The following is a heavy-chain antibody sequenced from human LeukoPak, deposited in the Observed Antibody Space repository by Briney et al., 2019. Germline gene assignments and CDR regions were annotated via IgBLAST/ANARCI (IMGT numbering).Heavy chain of an antibody. CDR2: IYYSGST. V-gene: IGHV4-59*01. Sequence: SETLSLTCTVSGGSISSYYWSWIRQPPGKGLEWIGYIYYSGSTNYNPSLKSRVTISVDTSKNQFSLKLSSVTAADTAVYYCARGPYCSGSSCYSYEYYFDYWGQGTLVTVSS. CDR3: ARGPYCSGSSCYSYEYYFDY. D-gene: IGHD2-15*01. J-gene: IGHJ4*02. CDR1: GGSISSYY.